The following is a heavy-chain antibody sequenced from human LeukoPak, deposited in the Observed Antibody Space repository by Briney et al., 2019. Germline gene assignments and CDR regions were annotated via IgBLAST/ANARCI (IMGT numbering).Heavy chain of an antibody. CDR2: INHSGST. D-gene: IGHD3-16*02. V-gene: IGHV4-34*01. CDR1: GGSFSGYY. J-gene: IGHJ3*02. Sequence: SETLSLTCAVHGGSFSGYYWSWIRQPPGKGLEWIGEINHSGSTNYNLSLKSRVTMSVDTSKNQFSLKLSSVTAADTAVYYCARSNYVWGSYRPRQSDAFDIWGQGTMVTVSS. CDR3: ARSNYVWGSYRPRQSDAFDI.